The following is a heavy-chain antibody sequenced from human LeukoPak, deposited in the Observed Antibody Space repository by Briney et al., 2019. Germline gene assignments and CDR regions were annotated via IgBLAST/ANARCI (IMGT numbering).Heavy chain of an antibody. V-gene: IGHV4-34*01. Sequence: SETLSLTCTVSGGSISSYYWSWIRQPPGKGLEWIGEINHSGSTNYNPSLKSRVTISVDTSKNQFSLKLSSVTAADTAVYYCARVVTALVVPAALTYYFDYWGQGTLVTVSS. CDR2: INHSGST. D-gene: IGHD2-2*01. CDR1: GGSISSYY. J-gene: IGHJ4*02. CDR3: ARVVTALVVPAALTYYFDY.